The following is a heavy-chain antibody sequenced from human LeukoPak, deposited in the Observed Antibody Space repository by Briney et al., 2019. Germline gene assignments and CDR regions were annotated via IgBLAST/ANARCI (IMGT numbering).Heavy chain of an antibody. J-gene: IGHJ4*02. CDR1: GFMFGSYA. CDR2: LSGGGGSI. Sequence: PRGSLRLSCTASGFMFGSYAMSWVRQAPGKGREWVAGLSGGGGSIYYADSVTGRIIISRDNSKRTLYLQMSSLSPEDTAVYYCAKVDGSDWPSYFHYWGQGALVTVSS. D-gene: IGHD6-19*01. CDR3: AKVDGSDWPSYFHY. V-gene: IGHV3-23*01.